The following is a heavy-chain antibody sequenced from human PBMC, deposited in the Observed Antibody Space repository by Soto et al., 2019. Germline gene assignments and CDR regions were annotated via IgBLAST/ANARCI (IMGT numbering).Heavy chain of an antibody. CDR1: GFTFSGSW. CDR3: SRGIFGSGTANDY. J-gene: IGHJ4*02. Sequence: EVQLVESGGGLVQPGGSLRISCAASGFTFSGSWMHWVRQAPGKGLVWVSRINGDGSGTSYADFVKGRFTISRDNAKNTLFLQMNGPRAEDTAVYYCSRGIFGSGTANDYWGQGTLVTVSS. CDR2: INGDGSGT. V-gene: IGHV3-74*01. D-gene: IGHD3-10*01.